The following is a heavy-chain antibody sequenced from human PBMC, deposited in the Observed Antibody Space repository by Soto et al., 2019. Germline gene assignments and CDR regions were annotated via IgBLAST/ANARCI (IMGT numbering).Heavy chain of an antibody. CDR1: GYSVSDYF. CDR3: ARIKWGRDYYNVLDF. J-gene: IGHJ6*02. V-gene: IGHV1-2*02. CDR2: INPKSAAT. Sequence: SVKVSCKASGYSVSDYFIQWVRQAPGQGLEWVAWINPKSAATNYAKKFQGRVSLTWDTSFSTAYMELTRLRPDDTAVYYCARIKWGRDYYNVLDFSGQGTSVTVS. D-gene: IGHD1-26*01.